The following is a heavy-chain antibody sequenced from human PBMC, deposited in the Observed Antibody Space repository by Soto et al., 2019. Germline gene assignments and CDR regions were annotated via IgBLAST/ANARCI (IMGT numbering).Heavy chain of an antibody. CDR3: ARKGVTARHRAYYYGMDV. D-gene: IGHD5-18*01. V-gene: IGHV1-69*12. Sequence: QVQLVQSGAEVKKPGSSVKVSCKASGGTFSSYAISWVRQAPGQGLEWMGGIIPIFGTANYAQKFQGRVTITADESTSTAYMELSSLRSEDTAVYYCARKGVTARHRAYYYGMDVWGQGTTVTVSS. J-gene: IGHJ6*02. CDR2: IIPIFGTA. CDR1: GGTFSSYA.